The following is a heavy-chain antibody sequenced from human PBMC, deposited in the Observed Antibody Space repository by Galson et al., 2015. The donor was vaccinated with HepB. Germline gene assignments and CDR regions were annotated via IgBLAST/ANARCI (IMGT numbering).Heavy chain of an antibody. CDR1: GFTVSRHW. Sequence: SLRLSCAASGFTVSRHWMHWVRQGPGKGLEWISRINIDGSSTAYADSVRGRFTISRDDAKNTLYLQMNSLRVDDTAVYFCARGMNSGAYYPFDYWGPGTLVTVAS. CDR3: ARGMNSGAYYPFDY. CDR2: INIDGSST. V-gene: IGHV3-74*01. D-gene: IGHD1-26*01. J-gene: IGHJ4*02.